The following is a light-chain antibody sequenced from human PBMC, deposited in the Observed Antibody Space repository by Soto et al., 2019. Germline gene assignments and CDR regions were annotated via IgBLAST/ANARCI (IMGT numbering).Light chain of an antibody. CDR2: GAS. CDR1: QSIKNNF. CDR3: QQYGSSGT. V-gene: IGKV3-20*01. J-gene: IGKJ1*01. Sequence: DIAFPQSPGTLSLSLGERATLSCRASQSIKNNFLAWYQQKPGQAPRLLIFGASSRSSGIPYRFSGSGSGTDFTLTISRLEPEDFAVYYCQQYGSSGTFGQGTKVDI.